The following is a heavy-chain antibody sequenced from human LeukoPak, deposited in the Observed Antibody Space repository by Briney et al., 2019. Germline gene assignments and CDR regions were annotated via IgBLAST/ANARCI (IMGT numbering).Heavy chain of an antibody. D-gene: IGHD5-12*01. CDR1: GFTFSSYS. J-gene: IGHJ4*02. CDR3: ARSARNDIVATFDY. CDR2: ISSSSSYI. V-gene: IGHV3-21*01. Sequence: PGGSLRLSCAGSGFTFSSYSMNWVRQAPGKGLEWVSFISSSSSYIYYADSVKGRFTISRDNAKNSLYLQMNSLRAEDTAVYYCARSARNDIVATFDYWGQGTLVTVSS.